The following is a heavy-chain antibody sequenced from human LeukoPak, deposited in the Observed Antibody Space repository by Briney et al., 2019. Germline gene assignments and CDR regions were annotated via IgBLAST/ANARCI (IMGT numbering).Heavy chain of an antibody. CDR2: INHSGST. CDR1: GGSFSGYY. J-gene: IGHJ5*02. D-gene: IGHD6-13*01. V-gene: IGHV4-34*01. Sequence: PSETLSLTCAVYGGSFSGYYWSWIRQPPGKGLEWIGEINHSGSTNYNPSLKSRVTISVDTSKNQFSLKLSSVTAADTAVYYCARHGTGTQNRYSSSWYRGNWFDPWGQGTLVTVSS. CDR3: ARHGTGTQNRYSSSWYRGNWFDP.